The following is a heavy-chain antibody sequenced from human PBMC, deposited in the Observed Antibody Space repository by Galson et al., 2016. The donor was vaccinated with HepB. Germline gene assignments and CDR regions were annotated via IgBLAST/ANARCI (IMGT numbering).Heavy chain of an antibody. CDR1: GGSISGSNYY. V-gene: IGHV4-39*01. CDR2: MYYSGST. CDR3: ATGIVVAGRMYYYYMDV. D-gene: IGHD6-19*01. Sequence: EPLSLTCNVSGGSISGSNYYWGWIRQPPGRGLEWIGSMYYSGSTNYNPSLESRVTISVDTSKNRLSLSLSSVTAADTAVYYCATGIVVAGRMYYYYMDVWGKGTSVTVSS. J-gene: IGHJ6*03.